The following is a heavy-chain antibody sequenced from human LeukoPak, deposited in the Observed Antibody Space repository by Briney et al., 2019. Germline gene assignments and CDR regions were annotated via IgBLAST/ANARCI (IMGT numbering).Heavy chain of an antibody. D-gene: IGHD3-22*01. CDR1: GYTFTGYY. Sequence: ASVKVSCKASGYTFTGYYMHWVRQAPGQGLEWMGWINPNSGGTNYARKFQGRVTMTRDTSISTAYMELSRLRSDDTAVYYCARDFLREVVVITGNWCDPWGQGTLVTVSS. V-gene: IGHV1-2*02. J-gene: IGHJ5*02. CDR2: INPNSGGT. CDR3: ARDFLREVVVITGNWCDP.